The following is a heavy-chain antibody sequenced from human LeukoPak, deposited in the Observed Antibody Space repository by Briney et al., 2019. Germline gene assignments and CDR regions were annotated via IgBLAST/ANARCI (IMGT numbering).Heavy chain of an antibody. D-gene: IGHD6-19*01. CDR3: AKDKAVAGINYFDY. CDR1: GFTFDDYA. J-gene: IGHJ4*02. CDR2: INWNSGRI. V-gene: IGHV3-9*01. Sequence: PGGSLRPSCAASGFTFDDYAMHWVRQAPGKGLEWVSGINWNSGRIGYADSVKGRFTISRDNAKNSLYLQMNSLRAEDTALYYCAKDKAVAGINYFDYWGQGTLVTVSS.